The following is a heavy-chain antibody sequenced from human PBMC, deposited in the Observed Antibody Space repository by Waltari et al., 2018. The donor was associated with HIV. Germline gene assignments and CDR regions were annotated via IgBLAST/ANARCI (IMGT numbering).Heavy chain of an antibody. V-gene: IGHV2-5*02. CDR3: AHKPPPLITIVGGDRRSWYYYGMDV. D-gene: IGHD3-3*01. Sequence: QITLKESGPTLVKPTQTLTLTCTFSGISLSTSGVGVGWIRQPPGKALVWLALIYVDDDKSYSPSLERRLPITKDPLKDQVFLTMTHMDPVDTATYYCAHKPPPLITIVGGDRRSWYYYGMDVWGQGTTVTVAS. CDR2: IYVDDDK. CDR1: GISLSTSGVG. J-gene: IGHJ6*02.